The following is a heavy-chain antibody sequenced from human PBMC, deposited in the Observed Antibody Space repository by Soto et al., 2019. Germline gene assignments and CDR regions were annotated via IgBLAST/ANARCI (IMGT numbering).Heavy chain of an antibody. J-gene: IGHJ5*02. CDR2: ISWNSGSI. CDR3: AKADEYDFWSGLLGGWFDP. CDR1: GFTFDDYA. D-gene: IGHD3-3*01. V-gene: IGHV3-9*01. Sequence: GGSLRLSCAASGFTFDDYAMHWVRQAPGKGLEWVSGISWNSGSIGYADSVKGRFTISRDNAKNSLYLQMNSLRAEDTALYYCAKADEYDFWSGLLGGWFDPWGQGTLVTVSS.